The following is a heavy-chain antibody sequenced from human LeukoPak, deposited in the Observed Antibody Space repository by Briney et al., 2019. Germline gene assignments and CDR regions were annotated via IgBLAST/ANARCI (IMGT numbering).Heavy chain of an antibody. D-gene: IGHD3-22*01. CDR2: IIPIFGTA. CDR3: AREYHVPHYYDSSGYRVFDY. V-gene: IGHV1-69*05. J-gene: IGHJ4*02. Sequence: SVKVSCKASGGTFSSYAISWVRQAPGQGLEWMGGIIPIFGTANYAQKFQGRVTVTRDTSTSSVYMEQSSLRSEDTAVYYCAREYHVPHYYDSSGYRVFDYWGQGTLVTVSS. CDR1: GGTFSSYA.